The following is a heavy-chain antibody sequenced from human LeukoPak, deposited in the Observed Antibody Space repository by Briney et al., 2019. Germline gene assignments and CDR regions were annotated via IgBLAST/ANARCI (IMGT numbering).Heavy chain of an antibody. CDR2: ISGSGGST. J-gene: IGHJ3*02. Sequence: GGSLRLSCAASGFTFSSYAMSWVRQAPGKGLEWVSAISGSGGSTYYADSVKGRFTISRDNAKNSLYLQMNSLRAEDTAVYYCARAGYSSGRDHDAFDIWGQGTMVTVSS. CDR3: ARAGYSSGRDHDAFDI. CDR1: GFTFSSYA. D-gene: IGHD6-19*01. V-gene: IGHV3-23*01.